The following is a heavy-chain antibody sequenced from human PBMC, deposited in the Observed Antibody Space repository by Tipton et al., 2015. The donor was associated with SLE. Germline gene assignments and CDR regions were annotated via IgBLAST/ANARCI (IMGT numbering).Heavy chain of an antibody. Sequence: LRLSCTVSGYSISSGYYWGWIRQPPGKGLEWIGSIYHSGSTYYNPSFKSRVTISVDTSKNQFSLKLSSVTAADTAVYYCAGMSYPREGYFDYWGQGTLVTVSS. CDR1: GYSISSGYY. CDR3: AGMSYPREGYFDY. V-gene: IGHV4-38-2*02. CDR2: IYHSGST. J-gene: IGHJ4*02. D-gene: IGHD1-26*01.